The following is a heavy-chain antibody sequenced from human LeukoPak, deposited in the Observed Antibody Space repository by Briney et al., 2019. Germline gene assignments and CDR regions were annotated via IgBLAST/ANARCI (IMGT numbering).Heavy chain of an antibody. CDR2: IRSKDYGGTT. Sequence: GEPLRHSCSASGFPLWYQLVMYFREAPGKGLVWGGFIRSKDYGGTTEYEESVKGRFTISRDAFKSIAYLYMHSLKTEDTVASYCTRDLGYYDSSGYDYVGYKDVCDKRTAVAVSS. D-gene: IGHD3-22*01. CDR1: GFPLWYQL. V-gene: IGHV3-49*02. CDR3: TRDLGYYDSSGYDYVGYKDV. J-gene: IGHJ6*03.